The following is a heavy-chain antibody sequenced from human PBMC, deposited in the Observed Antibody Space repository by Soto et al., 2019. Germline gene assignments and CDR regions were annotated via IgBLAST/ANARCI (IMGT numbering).Heavy chain of an antibody. CDR1: GGTFGSYA. CDR3: ARAPILVGATIPLNFDY. V-gene: IGHV1-69*06. Sequence: QVQLVQSGAEVKKPGSSVKVSCKASGGTFGSYAISWVRQAPGQGLEWMGGIIPIFGTANYAQKFQGRVTITADKSTSTAYMELSSLRSEDTAVYYCARAPILVGATIPLNFDYWGQGTLVTVSS. J-gene: IGHJ4*02. D-gene: IGHD1-26*01. CDR2: IIPIFGTA.